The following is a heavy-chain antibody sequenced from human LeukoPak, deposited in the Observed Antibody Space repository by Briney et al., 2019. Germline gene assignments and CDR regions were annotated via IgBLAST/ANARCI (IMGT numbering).Heavy chain of an antibody. CDR1: GFSLSTSGMC. D-gene: IGHD4-23*01. Sequence: SGPTLVNPTQTLTLTCTFSGFSLSTSGMCVSWIRQPPGKALEWLARIDWDDDKYYSTSLKTRLTISKDTSKNQVVLTMTNMDPVDTATFYCARGAHDYGGNALDYWGQGTLVTVSS. CDR3: ARGAHDYGGNALDY. CDR2: IDWDDDK. J-gene: IGHJ4*02. V-gene: IGHV2-70*11.